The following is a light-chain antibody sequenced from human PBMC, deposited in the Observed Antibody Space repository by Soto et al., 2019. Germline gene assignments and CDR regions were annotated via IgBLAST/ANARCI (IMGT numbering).Light chain of an antibody. Sequence: QSVLTQPPSASGSRGQSVTISCTGTSSDVGGYNYVSWYQQHPGKAPKLIIYEVTKRPSGVPDRFSGSKSGNTASLTVSGLQAEDEADYYCCSYAGSSTLWVFGGGTKLTVL. J-gene: IGLJ3*02. CDR3: CSYAGSSTLWV. CDR2: EVT. CDR1: SSDVGGYNY. V-gene: IGLV2-8*01.